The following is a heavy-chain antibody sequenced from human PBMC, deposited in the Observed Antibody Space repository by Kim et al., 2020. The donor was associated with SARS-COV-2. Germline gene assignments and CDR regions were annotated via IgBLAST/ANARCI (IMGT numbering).Heavy chain of an antibody. D-gene: IGHD6-13*01. CDR2: ISWNSGSI. J-gene: IGHJ1*01. Sequence: GGSLRLSCAASGFTFDDYAMHWVRQAPGKGLEWVSGISWNSGSIGYADSVKGRFTISRDNAKNSLYLQMNSLRAEDTALYYCAKDIESSTGSSSSSFQH. CDR1: GFTFDDYA. CDR3: AKDIESSTGSSSSSFQH. V-gene: IGHV3-9*01.